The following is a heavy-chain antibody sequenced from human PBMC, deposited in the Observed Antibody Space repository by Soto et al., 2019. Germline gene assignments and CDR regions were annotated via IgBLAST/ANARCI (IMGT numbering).Heavy chain of an antibody. CDR2: ISSNGGST. J-gene: IGHJ5*02. D-gene: IGHD4-17*01. Sequence: EVQLVESGGGLVQPGGSLRLSCAASGFTFSSYAMHWVRQAPGKGLEYVSAISSNGGSTYYANFVKGRFTISRDNSKNTLYLQMGSLRAEDMAVYYCARGTTFDPWGQGTLVTVSS. CDR1: GFTFSSYA. CDR3: ARGTTFDP. V-gene: IGHV3-64*01.